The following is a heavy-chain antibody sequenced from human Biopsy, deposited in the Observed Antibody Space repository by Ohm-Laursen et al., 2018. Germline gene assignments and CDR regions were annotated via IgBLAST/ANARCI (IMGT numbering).Heavy chain of an antibody. CDR3: ARGMAVAVTLYYFDY. CDR2: ISANSGNT. CDR1: GYTLAGLG. Sequence: SVKVSCKASGYTLAGLGVGWVRQAPGQGLEWMGWISANSGNTNYAQKFQGRVTMTADTSTSTAYMELRSLTSDDTAIYYCARGMAVAVTLYYFDYWGQGSLLTVSS. J-gene: IGHJ4*02. V-gene: IGHV1-18*01. D-gene: IGHD6-19*01.